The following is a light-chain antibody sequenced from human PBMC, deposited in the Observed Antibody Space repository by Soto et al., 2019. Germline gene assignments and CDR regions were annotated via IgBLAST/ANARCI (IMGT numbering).Light chain of an antibody. CDR3: QQSYSTPHWT. CDR1: QGISSY. CDR2: AAS. Sequence: DIQWTQSPSFLSASVGDRVTITCRASQGISSYLAWYQQKPGKAPKLLIYAASTLQSGVPSRFSGSGSGTDFTLTISSLQPEDFATYYCQQSYSTPHWTFGQGTKVDI. J-gene: IGKJ1*01. V-gene: IGKV1-39*01.